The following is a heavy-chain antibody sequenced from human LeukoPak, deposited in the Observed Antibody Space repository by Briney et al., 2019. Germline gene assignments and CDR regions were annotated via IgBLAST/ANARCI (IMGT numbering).Heavy chain of an antibody. CDR2: IYHSGST. CDR3: ARRIFGVVANYFDY. Sequence: SSETLSLTCAVSGYSISSGYYWGWIRQPPGKGLEWIGSIYHSGSTYYSPSLKSRVTISVDTSKNQFSLKLSSVTAADTAVYYCARRIFGVVANYFDYWGQGTLVTVSS. CDR1: GYSISSGYY. V-gene: IGHV4-38-2*01. J-gene: IGHJ4*02. D-gene: IGHD3-3*01.